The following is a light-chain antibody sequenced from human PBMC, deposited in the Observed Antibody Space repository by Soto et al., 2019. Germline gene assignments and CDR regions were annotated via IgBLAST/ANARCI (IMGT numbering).Light chain of an antibody. CDR3: QIWGTGTYVV. J-gene: IGLJ2*01. V-gene: IGLV4-69*01. CDR2: LNSDGSH. CDR1: SGHSSYA. Sequence: QLVLTQSPSASASLGASVKLTCTLSSGHSSYAIAWHQQQPEKGPRYLMKLNSDGSHSKGDGIPDRFSGSSSGAERYLTISSIQSEDEADYYCQIWGTGTYVVFGGGTKLNVL.